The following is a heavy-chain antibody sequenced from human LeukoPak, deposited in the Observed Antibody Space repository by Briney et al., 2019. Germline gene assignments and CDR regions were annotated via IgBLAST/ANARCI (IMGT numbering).Heavy chain of an antibody. Sequence: GGSLRLSCAASGFTFSSYAMHWVRQAPGKGLEWVAVISGSGGSTYYADSVKGRFTISRDNSKNTLYLQMNSLRAEDTAVYYCAKELGGYSYGYVGYWGQGTLVTVSS. D-gene: IGHD5-18*01. CDR1: GFTFSSYA. CDR2: ISGSGGST. V-gene: IGHV3-23*01. CDR3: AKELGGYSYGYVGY. J-gene: IGHJ4*02.